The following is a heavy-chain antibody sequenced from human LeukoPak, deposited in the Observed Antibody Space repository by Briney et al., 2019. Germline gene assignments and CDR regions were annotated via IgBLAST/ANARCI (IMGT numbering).Heavy chain of an antibody. V-gene: IGHV4-34*01. CDR3: ARAQVCSRTSCYTRPFDY. CDR1: GGSFSGYY. Sequence: SETLSFTCAVYGGSFSGYYWSWIRQPPGKGLEWIGEINHSGSTNYNPSLKSRVTISVDTSKNQFSLKLSSVTAADTAVYYCARAQVCSRTSCYTRPFDYWGQGTLVTVSS. CDR2: INHSGST. D-gene: IGHD2-2*02. J-gene: IGHJ4*02.